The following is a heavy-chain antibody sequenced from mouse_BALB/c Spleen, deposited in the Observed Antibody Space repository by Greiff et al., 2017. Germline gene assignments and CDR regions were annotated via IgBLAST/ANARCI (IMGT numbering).Heavy chain of an antibody. V-gene: IGHV1S56*01. D-gene: IGHD1-1*02. CDR3: ARFGNFFDY. J-gene: IGHJ2*01. CDR2: IFPGDGST. CDR1: GYTFTSYD. Sequence: VQLQQSGAELVKPGASVKLSCKASGYTFTSYDINWVRQRPEQGLEWIGCIFPGDGSTKYNEKFKGKATLTTDKSSSTAYMQLSRLTSEDSAVYFCARFGNFFDYWGQGTTLTVSS.